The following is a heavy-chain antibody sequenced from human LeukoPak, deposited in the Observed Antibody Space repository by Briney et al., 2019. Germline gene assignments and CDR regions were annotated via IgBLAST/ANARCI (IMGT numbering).Heavy chain of an antibody. CDR2: INPSGGST. CDR1: GYTFTSYY. CDR3: ARDPVYYSRDGYKEGFDY. J-gene: IGHJ4*02. V-gene: IGHV1-46*01. D-gene: IGHD5-24*01. Sequence: ASVKVSCKASGYTFTSYYMHRVRQAPGQGLEWMGIINPSGGSTSYAQKFQGRVTMTRDTSTSTVYMELSSLRSEDTAVYYCARDPVYYSRDGYKEGFDYWGQGTLVTVSS.